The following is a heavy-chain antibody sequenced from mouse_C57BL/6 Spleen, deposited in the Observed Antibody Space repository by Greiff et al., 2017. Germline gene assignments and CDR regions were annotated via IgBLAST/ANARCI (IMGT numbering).Heavy chain of an antibody. CDR2: INPNNGGT. CDR1: GYTFTDYY. D-gene: IGHD1-1*01. CDR3: ARRSYYGSSYKGNY. J-gene: IGHJ2*01. Sequence: EVQLQQSGPEPVKPGASVKISCKASGYTFTDYYMNWVKQSHGKSLEWIGDINPNNGGTSYNQKFKGKATLTVDKSSSTAYMELRSLTSEDSAVYYCARRSYYGSSYKGNYWGQGTTLTVSS. V-gene: IGHV1-26*01.